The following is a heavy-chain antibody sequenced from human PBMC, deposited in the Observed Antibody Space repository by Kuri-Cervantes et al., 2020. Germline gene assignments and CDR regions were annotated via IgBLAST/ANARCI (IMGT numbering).Heavy chain of an antibody. CDR3: ARDRDGYQGQLWLLGYYYYYGMDV. D-gene: IGHD5-18*01. V-gene: IGHV1-8*01. J-gene: IGHJ6*02. Sequence: ASVKVSCKASGYTFTSYDINWVRQATGQGLEWMGWMNPNSGNTGYAQKFQGRVTMTRNTSISTAYMELSSLRSEDTAVYYCARDRDGYQGQLWLLGYYYYYGMDVWGQGTTVTVSS. CDR1: GYTFTSYD. CDR2: MNPNSGNT.